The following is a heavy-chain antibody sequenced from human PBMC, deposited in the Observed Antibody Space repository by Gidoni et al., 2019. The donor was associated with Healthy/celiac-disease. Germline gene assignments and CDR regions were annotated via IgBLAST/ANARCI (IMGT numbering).Heavy chain of an antibody. CDR1: GGSSSSGSYY. Sequence: QVQLQESGPGRVKPSQTLSLTCTVSGGSSSSGSYYWSWIRQPAGKGLEWIGRIYTSGSTNYNPSLKSRVTMSGDTSKNQFSLKLSSVTAADTAVYYCARDGGDYVGYWGQGTLVTVSS. V-gene: IGHV4-61*02. D-gene: IGHD2-21*01. CDR2: IYTSGST. CDR3: ARDGGDYVGY. J-gene: IGHJ4*02.